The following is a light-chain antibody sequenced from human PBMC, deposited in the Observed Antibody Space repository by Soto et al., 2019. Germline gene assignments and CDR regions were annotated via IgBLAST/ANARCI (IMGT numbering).Light chain of an antibody. CDR3: CSYAGSNVV. CDR1: SSDVGSYNL. J-gene: IGLJ2*01. CDR2: EGS. V-gene: IGLV2-23*01. Sequence: QSALTQPASVSGSPGQSITISCTGTSSDVGSYNLVSWYQQHPGKAPKPMIYEGSKRPSGVSNRFSGSKSGNTASLTISGLQAEDEADYYCCSYAGSNVVFGGGTKLTVL.